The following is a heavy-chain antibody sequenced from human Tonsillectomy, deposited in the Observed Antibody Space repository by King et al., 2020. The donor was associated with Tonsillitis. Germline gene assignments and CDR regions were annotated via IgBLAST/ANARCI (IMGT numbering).Heavy chain of an antibody. J-gene: IGHJ4*02. CDR2: IYYSGST. V-gene: IGHV4-59*01. D-gene: IGHD2-2*02. Sequence: QLQESGPGLVKPSETLSLTCTVSGGSISSYYWSWIRQPPGKGLEWIGYIYYSGSTNYNPSLKSRVTISVDTSKNQFSLKLSSVTAADTAVYYCATGIYCSSTSCYTGYFDYWGQGTLVTVSS. CDR1: GGSISSYY. CDR3: ATGIYCSSTSCYTGYFDY.